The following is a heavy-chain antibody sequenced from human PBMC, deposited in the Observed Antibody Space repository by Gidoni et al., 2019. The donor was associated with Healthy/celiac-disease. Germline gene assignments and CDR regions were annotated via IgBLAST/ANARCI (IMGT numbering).Heavy chain of an antibody. Sequence: EVQLVESGGGLVQPGGSMRLSCAASGFTFSSYWMSWVRQAPGKGLEWVANIKQDGSEKYYVDSVKGRFTISRDNAKNSLYLQMNSLRAEDTAVYYCARDVGSLYYDSSGYPNDYWGQGTLVTVSS. CDR3: ARDVGSLYYDSSGYPNDY. J-gene: IGHJ4*02. CDR1: GFTFSSYW. V-gene: IGHV3-7*05. CDR2: IKQDGSEK. D-gene: IGHD3-22*01.